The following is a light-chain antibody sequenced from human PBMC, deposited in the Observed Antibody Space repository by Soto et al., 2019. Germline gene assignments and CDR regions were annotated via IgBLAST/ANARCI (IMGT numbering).Light chain of an antibody. Sequence: IVLAQAPGHLSLSPGARNTLSFRASQSISRYLAWYQQKPGQAPRLLIYDASNRATGIPARFSGSGSGTDFTLTISSLEPEDFAVYYCQQRGNWPSFGGGTKVDIK. CDR1: QSISRY. V-gene: IGKV3-11*01. J-gene: IGKJ4*01. CDR2: DAS. CDR3: QQRGNWPS.